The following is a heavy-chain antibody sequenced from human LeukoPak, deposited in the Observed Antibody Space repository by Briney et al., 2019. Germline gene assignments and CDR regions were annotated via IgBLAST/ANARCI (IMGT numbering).Heavy chain of an antibody. CDR1: GFAFSNYA. Sequence: PGGSLRLSCAASGFAFSNYAMTWVRQAPGKGLEWVSAISNTGGSTYYADSVKGRFTISRDNAKNSLYLQMNSLRAEDTAVYYCARAYYRLSGSYYADYWGQGTLVTVSS. CDR3: ARAYYRLSGSYYADY. J-gene: IGHJ4*02. V-gene: IGHV3-23*01. D-gene: IGHD1-26*01. CDR2: ISNTGGST.